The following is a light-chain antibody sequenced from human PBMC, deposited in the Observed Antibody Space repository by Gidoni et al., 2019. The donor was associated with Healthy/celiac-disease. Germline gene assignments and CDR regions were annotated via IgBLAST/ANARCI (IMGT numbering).Light chain of an antibody. J-gene: IGKJ1*01. CDR2: GAS. V-gene: IGKV3-15*01. CDR1: QSVSSN. Sequence: EIVMTQSPATLSVSPGERATLSCRASQSVSSNLAWYQQKPGQAPRPLIYGASAKATSIPARFSGSGSGTEFTLTISNLQSEDFAVYYCQQYNNWPPTFGQGTKVEIK. CDR3: QQYNNWPPT.